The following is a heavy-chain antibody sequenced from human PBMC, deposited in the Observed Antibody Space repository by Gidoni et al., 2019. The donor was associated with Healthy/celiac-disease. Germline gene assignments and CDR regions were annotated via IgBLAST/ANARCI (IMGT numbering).Heavy chain of an antibody. D-gene: IGHD2-2*01. Sequence: EVQLVESGGGLVQPGGSLNLSCAASGFTFSASPMPGVRQASGKGLKWVGRIRSKANSYATAYAASVKGRFTISRDDSKNTAYLQMNSLKTEDTAVYYCTRSTDIVVVPAAIGRFDPWGQGTLVTVSS. V-gene: IGHV3-73*01. CDR2: IRSKANSYAT. CDR1: GFTFSASP. CDR3: TRSTDIVVVPAAIGRFDP. J-gene: IGHJ5*02.